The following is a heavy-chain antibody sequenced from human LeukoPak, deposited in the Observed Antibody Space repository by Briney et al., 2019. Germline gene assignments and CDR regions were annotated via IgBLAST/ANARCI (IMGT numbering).Heavy chain of an antibody. J-gene: IGHJ4*02. Sequence: GGSLRLSWAASGFTFGNYGMTWVLQAPGKGLEWVAHINQDGSKEYYMDSVKARFTISRDNAKNSLSLQMNSLRAEDTAVYYCVRDGGVSGYDLLDYWGQGTLVTVSS. CDR1: GFTFGNYG. CDR3: VRDGGVSGYDLLDY. CDR2: INQDGSKE. V-gene: IGHV3-7*01. D-gene: IGHD5-12*01.